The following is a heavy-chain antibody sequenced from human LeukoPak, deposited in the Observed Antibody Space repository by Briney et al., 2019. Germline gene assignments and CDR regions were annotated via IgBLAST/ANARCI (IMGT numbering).Heavy chain of an antibody. CDR2: IYTSGST. J-gene: IGHJ3*02. Sequence: PSETLSLTCTVSGGSISSYYWSWIRQPAGKGLEWIGRIYTSGSTNYNPSLKSRVTMSVDTSKNQFSLKLSSVTAADTAVYYCAITYYYGSGSLGGHAFDIWGQGTMVTVSS. D-gene: IGHD3-10*01. CDR3: AITYYYGSGSLGGHAFDI. V-gene: IGHV4-4*07. CDR1: GGSISSYY.